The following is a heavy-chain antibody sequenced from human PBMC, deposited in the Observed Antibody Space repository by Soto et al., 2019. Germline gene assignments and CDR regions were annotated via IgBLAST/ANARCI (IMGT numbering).Heavy chain of an antibody. CDR1: GGSISSGGYY. CDR3: ARSVFP. Sequence: QVQLQESGPGLVKPSQTLSLTCTVSGGSISSGGYYWNWIRQHPGKGLEWIGYIYYSGSTYYNPSLESRFSMSVDTSKSHFSLKLASVAAADSAVYYCARSVFPWGRGTLVTVSS. V-gene: IGHV4-31*03. CDR2: IYYSGST. J-gene: IGHJ5*02.